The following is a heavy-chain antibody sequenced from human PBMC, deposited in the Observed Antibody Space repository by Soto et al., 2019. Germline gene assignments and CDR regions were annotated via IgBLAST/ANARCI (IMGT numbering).Heavy chain of an antibody. CDR2: IVVGSGNT. Sequence: SVKGSCKASGFTFTSSAVQWVRQARGQRLEWIGWIVVGSGNTNYAQKFQERVTITRDMSTSTAYMELSSLRSEDTAVYYCAAKGSWYDILTGETTTFDYCGQGTLVTVSS. V-gene: IGHV1-58*01. CDR1: GFTFTSSA. D-gene: IGHD3-9*01. J-gene: IGHJ4*02. CDR3: AAKGSWYDILTGETTTFDY.